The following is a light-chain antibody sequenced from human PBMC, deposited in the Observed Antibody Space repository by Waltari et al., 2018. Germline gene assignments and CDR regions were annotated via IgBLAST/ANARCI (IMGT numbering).Light chain of an antibody. CDR2: DVT. CDR1: RSNAGSYNF. CDR3: SSYAGSYTWV. V-gene: IGLV2-11*01. J-gene: IGLJ3*02. Sequence: QSALPQPRPVSGSPGKSVTISSTGTRSNAGSYNFVSWYPKHPGKAPKLMIYDVTQRPSGVPHRFSGSKSGNTASLTISGLQPEDEADYYCSSYAGSYTWVFGGGTKLTVV.